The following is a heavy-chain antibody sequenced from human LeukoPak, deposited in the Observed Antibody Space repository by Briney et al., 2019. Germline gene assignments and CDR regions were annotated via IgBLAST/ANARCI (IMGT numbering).Heavy chain of an antibody. D-gene: IGHD2-21*01. CDR1: GGTFSSYA. CDR2: IIPIFGTA. V-gene: IGHV1-69*05. Sequence: SAKDSCKASGGTFSSYAISWVPQAPGQGLEWMGRIIPIFGTANYAQKFQGRVTITTHESTSTAYLELSSLRSEDTAVYYCARDPKPYSAEGDYWGQGTLVTVSS. CDR3: ARDPKPYSAEGDY. J-gene: IGHJ4*02.